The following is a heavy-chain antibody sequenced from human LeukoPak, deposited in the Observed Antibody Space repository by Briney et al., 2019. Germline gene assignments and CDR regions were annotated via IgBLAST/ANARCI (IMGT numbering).Heavy chain of an antibody. J-gene: IGHJ4*02. V-gene: IGHV3-11*01. Sequence: GGSLRLSCAASGFTFSDYYMSWIRQAPGKGLEWVSYISSGSTIYYSDSGKGRFTISRGNAKNSLYLQMNSLRAEDTAVYYCARVAGYSGYEDYWGQGTLVTVSS. CDR3: ARVAGYSGYEDY. CDR1: GFTFSDYY. CDR2: ISSGSTI. D-gene: IGHD5-12*01.